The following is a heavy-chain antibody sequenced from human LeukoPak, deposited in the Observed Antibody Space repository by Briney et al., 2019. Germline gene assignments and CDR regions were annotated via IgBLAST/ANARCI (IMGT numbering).Heavy chain of an antibody. D-gene: IGHD6-19*01. Sequence: ASETLSLTCTVSGGSISSSSYYWGWIRQPPGKGLEWIGTIYYSGSTYYNPSLKSRVTISMDTSKNQFSLTLTSVTAADTAVYYCARESGYSGGPFDYWGQGTLVTVSS. CDR1: GGSISSSSYY. CDR3: ARESGYSGGPFDY. J-gene: IGHJ4*02. CDR2: IYYSGST. V-gene: IGHV4-39*07.